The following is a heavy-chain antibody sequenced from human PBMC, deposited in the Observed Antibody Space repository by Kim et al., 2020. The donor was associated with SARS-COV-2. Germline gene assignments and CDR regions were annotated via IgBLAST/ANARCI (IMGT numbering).Heavy chain of an antibody. CDR2: IYHSGST. Sequence: SETLSLTCAVSGGSISSSNWWSWVRQPPGRGLEWIGEIYHSGSTNYNPSLKSRVTISVDKSKNQFSLKLSSVTAADTAVYYCARDYYDYVWGSYRQYYFAYWGQGTLVTVSS. CDR3: ARDYYDYVWGSYRQYYFAY. D-gene: IGHD3-16*02. J-gene: IGHJ4*02. V-gene: IGHV4-4*02. CDR1: GGSISSSNW.